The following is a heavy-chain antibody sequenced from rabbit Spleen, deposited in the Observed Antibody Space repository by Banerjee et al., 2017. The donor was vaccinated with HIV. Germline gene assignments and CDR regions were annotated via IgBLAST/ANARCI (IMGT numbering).Heavy chain of an antibody. J-gene: IGHJ4*01. CDR1: GVSFSSSSY. Sequence: QEQLEESGGDLVKPGASLTLSCTASGVSFSSSSYMCWVRQAPGKGLEWIACIKAPTGKPVYATWASGRFTISKTSSTTVTLQLNSLSAADTARYFCARGGRSYSLWGPGTLVTVS. CDR2: IKAPTGKP. V-gene: IGHV1S45*01. D-gene: IGHD4-1*01. CDR3: ARGGRSYSL.